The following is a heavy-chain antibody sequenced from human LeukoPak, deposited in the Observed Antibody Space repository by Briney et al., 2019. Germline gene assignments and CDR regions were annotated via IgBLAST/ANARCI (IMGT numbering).Heavy chain of an antibody. CDR2: ISAEGLTK. CDR1: GFTFRTYS. J-gene: IGHJ3*02. D-gene: IGHD6-19*01. Sequence: GGSLRLSCEVSGFTFRTYSMDWVRQAPGKGLEWVSYISAEGLTKYYADSVKGRFTISRDNAKNSLYLQMNSLRAEDTAVYYCAREDRYSSGWRSYAFDIWGQGTMVTVSS. CDR3: AREDRYSSGWRSYAFDI. V-gene: IGHV3-48*04.